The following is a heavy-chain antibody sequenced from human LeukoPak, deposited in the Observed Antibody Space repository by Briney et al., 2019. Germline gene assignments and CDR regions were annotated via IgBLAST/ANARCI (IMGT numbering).Heavy chain of an antibody. CDR3: ARDSADDSSGYYPFDY. Sequence: GGSLRLSCAASGFTVSSNYMSWVRQAPGKGLEWVSSISGGSSYMYYADAVKGRFTISRDNAKNSLHLQMNSLRAEDTAVYYCARDSADDSSGYYPFDYWGQGTLVTVSS. D-gene: IGHD3-22*01. CDR1: GFTVSSNY. V-gene: IGHV3-21*01. J-gene: IGHJ4*02. CDR2: ISGGSSYM.